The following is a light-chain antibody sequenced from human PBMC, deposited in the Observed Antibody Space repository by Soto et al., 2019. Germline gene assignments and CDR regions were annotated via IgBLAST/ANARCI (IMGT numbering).Light chain of an antibody. CDR3: CSYAGALMV. J-gene: IGLJ2*01. Sequence: QSVLTQPASVSGSPGQSITISCTGTSSDVGSYNLVSWYQQHPGKAPKLMIYEDTKRPSGVSNRFSGSKSGNTASLTISGLQAEDEADYYCCSYAGALMVFGGGTQLTVL. V-gene: IGLV2-23*01. CDR2: EDT. CDR1: SSDVGSYNL.